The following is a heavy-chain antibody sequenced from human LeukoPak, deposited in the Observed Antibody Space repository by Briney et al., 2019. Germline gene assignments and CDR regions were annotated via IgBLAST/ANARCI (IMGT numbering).Heavy chain of an antibody. CDR1: GFTFSSHG. CDR3: AAEEFQVSHAFDI. Sequence: AGGSLRLSCAASGFTFSSHGMHWLRQAPGKGLEWVTFISYDGRNKYYGDSVKGRFTISRDNSKSTLYLQMNSLTTEDSAVYFCAAEEFQVSHAFDIWGQGTMVIVSS. J-gene: IGHJ3*02. D-gene: IGHD3-10*01. V-gene: IGHV3-30*19. CDR2: ISYDGRNK.